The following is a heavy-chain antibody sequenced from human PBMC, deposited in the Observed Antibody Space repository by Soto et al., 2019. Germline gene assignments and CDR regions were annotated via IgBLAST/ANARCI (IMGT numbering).Heavy chain of an antibody. D-gene: IGHD6-13*01. CDR2: LYYCGIT. CDR1: GGSFSSYY. V-gene: IGHV4-59*01. CDR3: ARESDSSSPPLSFDY. J-gene: IGHJ4*02. Sequence: SETLSLTCTVSGGSFSSYYWSWILQPPGTGLEWIQYLYYCGITNYNPSLKSRFTISVDTSKKHFSVRLSSVPAGDTAGDSWARESDSSSPPLSFDYWGQGPVVTVSS.